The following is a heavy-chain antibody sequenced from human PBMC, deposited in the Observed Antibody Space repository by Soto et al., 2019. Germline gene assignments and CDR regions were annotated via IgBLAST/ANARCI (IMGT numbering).Heavy chain of an antibody. CDR2: IYHSGST. CDR1: GGSISSGGYS. D-gene: IGHD3-10*01. V-gene: IGHV4-30-2*01. Sequence: PSETLSLTGAVSGGSISSGGYSWSWIRQPPGKGLEWIGYIYHSGSTYYNPSLKSRVTISVDRSKNQFSLKLSSVTAADTAVYYCARENNVLPGGYFDYWGQGTLVTVCS. J-gene: IGHJ4*02. CDR3: ARENNVLPGGYFDY.